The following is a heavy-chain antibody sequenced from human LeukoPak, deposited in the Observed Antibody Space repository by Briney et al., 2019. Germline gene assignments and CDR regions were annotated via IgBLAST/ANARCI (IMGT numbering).Heavy chain of an antibody. J-gene: IGHJ4*02. CDR3: ARHGGVSYYVDY. CDR1: GGSISSYY. D-gene: IGHD1-26*01. Sequence: SETLSLTCTVSGGSISSYYWSWIRQPPGKGLEWIGYIYTSGSTNYNPSLKSRVTISVDTSKNQFSLKLSSVTAADTAVYYCARHGGVSYYVDYWGQGTLVTVSS. V-gene: IGHV4-4*09. CDR2: IYTSGST.